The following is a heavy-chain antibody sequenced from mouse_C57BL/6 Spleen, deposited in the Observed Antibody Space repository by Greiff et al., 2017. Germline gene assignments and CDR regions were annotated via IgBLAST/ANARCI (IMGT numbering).Heavy chain of an antibody. D-gene: IGHD2-3*01. V-gene: IGHV5-6*02. CDR2: ISSGGSYT. CDR1: GFTFSSYG. CDR3: ARRIYDGYPTGTDY. Sequence: EVKVVESGGDLVKPGGSLKLSCAASGFTFSSYGMSWVRQTPDKRLEWVATISSGGSYTYYPDSVKGRFTISRDNAKNTLYLQMSSLKSEDTAMYYCARRIYDGYPTGTDYWGQGTTLTVSS. J-gene: IGHJ2*01.